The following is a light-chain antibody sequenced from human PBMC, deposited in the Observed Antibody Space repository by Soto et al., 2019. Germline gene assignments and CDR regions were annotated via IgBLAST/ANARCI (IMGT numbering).Light chain of an antibody. CDR2: EVS. J-gene: IGLJ1*01. Sequence: QSALTQPASLSGSPGQSITISCTGTSSDVGGYNYVSWYHQHPGTAPKLMIYEVSNRPSEVSNRFSGAKSGNTASLTISGHQAEEEADYYCSSYTTSSTLFGTGTKVT. V-gene: IGLV2-14*01. CDR1: SSDVGGYNY. CDR3: SSYTTSSTL.